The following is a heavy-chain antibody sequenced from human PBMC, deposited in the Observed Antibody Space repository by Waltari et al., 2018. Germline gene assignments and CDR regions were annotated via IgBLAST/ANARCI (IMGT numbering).Heavy chain of an antibody. CDR2: IFHTGSS. Sequence: QVQLQESGPGLVKPSETLSLTCPVSGSSISSGYFWAWIRQPPGKGLEWIASIFHTGSSSYNPSLKSQVSISVETSKNQYSLKLTAVTAADTAVYYCVKRAAGRYMDVWGKGTTVTVSS. J-gene: IGHJ6*03. D-gene: IGHD6-25*01. CDR1: GSSISSGYF. CDR3: VKRAAGRYMDV. V-gene: IGHV4-38-2*01.